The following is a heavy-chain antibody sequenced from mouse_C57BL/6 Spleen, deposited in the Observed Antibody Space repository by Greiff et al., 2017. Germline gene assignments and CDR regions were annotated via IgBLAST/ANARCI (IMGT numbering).Heavy chain of an antibody. CDR1: GYTFTSYT. V-gene: IGHV1-4*01. Sequence: QVQLKQSGAELARPGASVKMSCKASGYTFTSYTMHWVKQRPGQGLEWIGYINPSSGYTKYNQKFKDKATLTADKSSSTAYMQLSSLTSEYSAVYYCASRLLYAMDYWGQGTSVTVSS. J-gene: IGHJ4*01. CDR2: INPSSGYT. D-gene: IGHD1-1*01. CDR3: ASRLLYAMDY.